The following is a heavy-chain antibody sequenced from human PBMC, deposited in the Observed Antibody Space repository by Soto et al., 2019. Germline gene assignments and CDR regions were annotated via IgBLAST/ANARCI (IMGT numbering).Heavy chain of an antibody. CDR2: INHSGST. J-gene: IGHJ4*02. CDR3: ATRKTLVRLGRSAPFDY. CDR1: GGSFSAYY. D-gene: IGHD2-15*01. V-gene: IGHV4-34*01. Sequence: PSEALSLTCAVYGGSFSAYYWSWIRQLPGKGVEWIGEINHSGSTNYNPSLKSRVTISVDTSKNQFSLKLSSVTAADTAVYYCATRKTLVRLGRSAPFDYWGQGTLVTVSS.